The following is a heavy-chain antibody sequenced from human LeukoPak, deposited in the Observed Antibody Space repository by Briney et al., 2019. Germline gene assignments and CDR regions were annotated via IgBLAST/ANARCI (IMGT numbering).Heavy chain of an antibody. CDR2: VSGSGSAT. Sequence: GGSLRLFCVASGVTFSRVDMNWARQAPGKGLEWVSGVSGSGSATYYAASVKGRFTISRDNSRNTLSLQMNSLRAEDTAMYYCASRLVRGQGTPVTVSS. J-gene: IGHJ4*02. CDR1: GVTFSRVD. D-gene: IGHD6-6*01. V-gene: IGHV3-23*01. CDR3: ASRLV.